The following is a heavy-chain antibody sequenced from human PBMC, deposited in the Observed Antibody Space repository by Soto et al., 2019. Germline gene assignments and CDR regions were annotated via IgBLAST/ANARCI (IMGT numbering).Heavy chain of an antibody. Sequence: QVQLVQSGAEVKKPGSSVKVSCKASGGTFSSYTISWVRQAPGQGLEWMGRIIPILGIANYAQKFQGRVRXSADKSTSTADMELSSLRSEDTAVFYCASRYDSSDYWGQGTLVTVSS. CDR3: ASRYDSSDY. J-gene: IGHJ4*02. CDR1: GGTFSSYT. D-gene: IGHD3-22*01. CDR2: IIPILGIA. V-gene: IGHV1-69*02.